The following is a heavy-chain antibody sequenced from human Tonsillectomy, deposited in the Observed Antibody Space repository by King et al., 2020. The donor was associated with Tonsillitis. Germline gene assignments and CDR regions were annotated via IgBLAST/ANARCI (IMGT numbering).Heavy chain of an antibody. CDR1: GFTFRDYG. Sequence: VQLVESGGGVVQPGGSLTLSCAASGFTFRDYGMNWVRQAPGRGLEWVAFIRYDGSEKYYADSVKGRLAVSRYNSLNTVNLQMHSLRAEDTGVYYCAKDGIAYCGVDCYLYYFDYWGQGTLVTVSS. CDR3: AKDGIAYCGVDCYLYYFDY. D-gene: IGHD2-21*02. CDR2: IRYDGSEK. J-gene: IGHJ4*02. V-gene: IGHV3-30*02.